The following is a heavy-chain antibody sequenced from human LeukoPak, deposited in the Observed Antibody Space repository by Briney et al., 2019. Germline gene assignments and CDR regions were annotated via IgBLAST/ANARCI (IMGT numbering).Heavy chain of an antibody. CDR3: ARDMGYCSSSNCYTYYLDY. Sequence: GGSLRLSCEASGFSFSSFGMHWVRQAPGKGLEWVAVMWFDGSERYYAESVKGRFTISRDNAKNSLYLQMNSLRGEDTAVYYCARDMGYCSSSNCYTYYLDYWGQGTLVTVSS. CDR2: MWFDGSER. V-gene: IGHV3-33*01. D-gene: IGHD2-2*01. CDR1: GFSFSSFG. J-gene: IGHJ4*02.